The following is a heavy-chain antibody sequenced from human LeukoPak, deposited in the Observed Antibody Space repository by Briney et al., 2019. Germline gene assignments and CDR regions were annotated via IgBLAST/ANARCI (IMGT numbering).Heavy chain of an antibody. Sequence: GESLKISCTGSAYSFTSYWIGWVRQTPGKGLEWMGIIYPGDSDTRYSPSFQGQVTISADKSISTAYLQWSSLNASDTAMYYCARLGYYGSGVKDYYYMDVWGKGTTVTISS. CDR1: AYSFTSYW. J-gene: IGHJ6*03. CDR3: ARLGYYGSGVKDYYYMDV. D-gene: IGHD3-10*01. CDR2: IYPGDSDT. V-gene: IGHV5-51*01.